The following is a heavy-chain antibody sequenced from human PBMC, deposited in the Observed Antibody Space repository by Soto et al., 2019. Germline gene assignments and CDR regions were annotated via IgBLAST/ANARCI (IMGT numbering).Heavy chain of an antibody. CDR1: GSLFTIYA. Sequence: AXVKVSCQGSGSLFTIYAMHWVRQAPGPRLEWMGWINAGNGNTKYSQKFQGRVTITRDTSASTAYMELSSLRSEDTAVYYCARPRYDFWSGSENWFDPWGQGTLVTVSS. J-gene: IGHJ5*02. D-gene: IGHD3-3*01. CDR3: ARPRYDFWSGSENWFDP. V-gene: IGHV1-3*01. CDR2: INAGNGNT.